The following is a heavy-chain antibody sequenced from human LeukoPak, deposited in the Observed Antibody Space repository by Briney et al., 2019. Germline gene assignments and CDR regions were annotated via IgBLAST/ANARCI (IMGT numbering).Heavy chain of an antibody. CDR2: IYYSGST. CDR3: ASPNPQYCSSTSCPTPRDFFDY. V-gene: IGHV4-39*01. J-gene: IGHJ4*02. Sequence: SETLSLTCTVSGGSISSSSYYWGWIRQPPGKGLEWIGSIYYSGSTYYNPSLKSRVTISVDTSKNQFSLKLSSVTAADTAVYYCASPNPQYCSSTSCPTPRDFFDYWGQGTLVTVSS. CDR1: GGSISSSSYY. D-gene: IGHD2-2*01.